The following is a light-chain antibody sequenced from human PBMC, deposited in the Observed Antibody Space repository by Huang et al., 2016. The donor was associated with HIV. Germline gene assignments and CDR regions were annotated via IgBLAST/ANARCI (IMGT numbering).Light chain of an antibody. Sequence: DIHMTQSPSSLSSSVGDRVTITCRASQDIRNYLAWYQQKPWTAPKLLISAASTLQSGVPSRCSGSGSGTDFTLTIGSRQPEDVATYYCQKYNSAPYTFGQGTKLEIK. V-gene: IGKV1-27*01. CDR1: QDIRNY. CDR2: AAS. J-gene: IGKJ2*01. CDR3: QKYNSAPYT.